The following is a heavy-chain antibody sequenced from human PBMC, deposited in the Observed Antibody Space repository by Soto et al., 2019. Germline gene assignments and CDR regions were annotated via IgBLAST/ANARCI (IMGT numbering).Heavy chain of an antibody. Sequence: QLVESGGRGVQPGRSLRLSCEASEFTFSSYAMHWVRQAPGRGLEWVALISFDGTKEYYADYVKGRFIISRDNSKSMVYLQMDSLRPDDTAIYYCARPIPRWSYHYGMDVWGPGTTVTVSS. CDR1: EFTFSSYA. V-gene: IGHV3-30*03. J-gene: IGHJ6*02. CDR2: ISFDGTKE. D-gene: IGHD2-15*01. CDR3: ARPIPRWSYHYGMDV.